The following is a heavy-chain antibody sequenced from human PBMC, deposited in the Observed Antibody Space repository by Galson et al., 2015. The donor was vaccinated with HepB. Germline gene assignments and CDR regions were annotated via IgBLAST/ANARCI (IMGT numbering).Heavy chain of an antibody. V-gene: IGHV3-15*01. J-gene: IGHJ4*02. CDR1: GFTFSNAW. Sequence: SLRLSCAASGFTFSNAWMSWVRQAPGKGLEWVGRIKSKTDGGTTDYAAPVKGRFTISRDDSKNTLCLQMSSLKASDTAMYYCARHSRYYYGSGVDYWGQGTLVTVSS. CDR3: ARHSRYYYGSGVDY. D-gene: IGHD3-10*01. CDR2: IKSKTDGGTT.